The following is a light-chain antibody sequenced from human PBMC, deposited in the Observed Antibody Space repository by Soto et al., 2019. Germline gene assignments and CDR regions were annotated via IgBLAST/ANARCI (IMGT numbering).Light chain of an antibody. J-gene: IGKJ3*01. CDR1: QSIKSW. Sequence: DIRMAQSPSTLSASVGDRVTITCRASQSIKSWWAWYQQKPGEAPKLLIYKASTLESGVPSRFSGSGSGTECTLTISCLQPDDVATYYCQQYNSYSQFTFGPGTKVDIK. V-gene: IGKV1-5*03. CDR3: QQYNSYSQFT. CDR2: KAS.